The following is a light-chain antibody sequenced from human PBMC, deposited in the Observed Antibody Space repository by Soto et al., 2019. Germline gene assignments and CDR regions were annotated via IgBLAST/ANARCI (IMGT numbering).Light chain of an antibody. CDR3: QQRANWPIT. CDR1: QSVSSY. V-gene: IGKV3-11*01. J-gene: IGKJ5*01. CDR2: DAS. Sequence: EIVLTQSPTTLSLCPGERATLSCRASQSVSSYLIWYQQRPGQAPRLLISDASNRATGIPARFSGSGSGTDFTLTITSLEPEDFAVYYCQQRANWPITFGQGTRLEIK.